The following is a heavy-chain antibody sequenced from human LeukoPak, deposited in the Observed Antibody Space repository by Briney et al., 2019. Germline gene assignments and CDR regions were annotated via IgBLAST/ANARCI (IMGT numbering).Heavy chain of an antibody. J-gene: IGHJ4*02. D-gene: IGHD6-13*01. Sequence: GGSLRLSCAASGFTFSSYEMNWVRQAPGKGLQWVSYISSSGSTIYYADSVKGRFTISRDNAKNSLYLQMNSLRAEDTALYYCARGRYSSSWYISEYWGQGTLVTVSS. CDR1: GFTFSSYE. CDR2: ISSSGSTI. V-gene: IGHV3-48*03. CDR3: ARGRYSSSWYISEY.